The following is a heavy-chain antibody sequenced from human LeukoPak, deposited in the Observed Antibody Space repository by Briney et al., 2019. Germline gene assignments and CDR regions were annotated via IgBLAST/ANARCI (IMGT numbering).Heavy chain of an antibody. CDR3: ARDLTVAGPMDV. CDR1: GFTFSSYA. D-gene: IGHD6-19*01. CDR2: ISTSGNTI. J-gene: IGHJ6*02. V-gene: IGHV3-48*03. Sequence: PGGSLTLSCAASGFTFSSYAMHWVRQAPGKGLEWVSYISTSGNTIYYADSVKGRFTISRDNARNSLDLQMRSLRAEDTAVYYCARDLTVAGPMDVWGQGTTVTVSS.